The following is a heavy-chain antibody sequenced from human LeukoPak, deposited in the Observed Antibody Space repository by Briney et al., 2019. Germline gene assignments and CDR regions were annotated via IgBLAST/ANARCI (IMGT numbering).Heavy chain of an antibody. V-gene: IGHV4-38-2*02. CDR1: GYSISGGYY. CDR2: VYHSGST. D-gene: IGHD3-3*01. J-gene: IGHJ4*02. CDR3: GSQKEWSLTEYHFDY. Sequence: SETLSLTCTVSGYSISGGYYCGWIRQPPGKGLEWIGSVYHSGSTYYNPSLKSRVTISMDKSKNQFSLKLTAVTAADTAVYYCGSQKEWSLTEYHFDYWGQGTLVTVSS.